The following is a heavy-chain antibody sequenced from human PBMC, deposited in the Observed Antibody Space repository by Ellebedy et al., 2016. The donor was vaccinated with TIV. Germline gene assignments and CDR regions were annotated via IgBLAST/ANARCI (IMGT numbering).Heavy chain of an antibody. Sequence: GGSLRLXXAASGFTVSSNYMSWVRQAPGKGLEWVSVIYSGGSTYYADSVKGRFTISRDNSKNTLYLQMNSLRAEDTAVYYCASLLSGYYYGMDVWGQGTTVTVSS. D-gene: IGHD3-3*01. CDR2: IYSGGST. V-gene: IGHV3-53*01. CDR3: ASLLSGYYYGMDV. CDR1: GFTVSSNY. J-gene: IGHJ6*02.